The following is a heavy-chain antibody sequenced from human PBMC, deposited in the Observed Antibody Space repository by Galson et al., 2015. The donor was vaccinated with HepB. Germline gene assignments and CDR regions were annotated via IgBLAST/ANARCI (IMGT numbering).Heavy chain of an antibody. J-gene: IGHJ4*02. CDR2: ISAYNGNT. Sequence: SVKVSCKASGYTFTSYGISWVRQAPGQGLEWMGWISAYNGNTNYAQKLQGRVTMTTDTSTSTAYMELRSLRSDDTAVYYCARDYGLAGTVIRFDYWGQGTLVTVSS. D-gene: IGHD3-3*01. CDR1: GYTFTSYG. CDR3: ARDYGLAGTVIRFDY. V-gene: IGHV1-18*04.